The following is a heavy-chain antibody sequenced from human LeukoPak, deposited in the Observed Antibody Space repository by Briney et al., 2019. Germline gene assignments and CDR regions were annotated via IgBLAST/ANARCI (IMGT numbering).Heavy chain of an antibody. Sequence: SVKVSCKASGGTFSSYAISWVRQAPGQGLEWMGGIIPIFGTANYAQKFQGRVTITADESTSTAYMELSSLRSEDSAVYYCARPDHYYYYYYMDVWGKGTTVTVSS. J-gene: IGHJ6*03. CDR3: ARPDHYYYYYYMDV. V-gene: IGHV1-69*13. CDR1: GGTFSSYA. CDR2: IIPIFGTA.